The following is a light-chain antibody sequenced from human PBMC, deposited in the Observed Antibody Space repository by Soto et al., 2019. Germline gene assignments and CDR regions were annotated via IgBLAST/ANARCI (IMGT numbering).Light chain of an antibody. J-gene: IGLJ3*02. CDR1: NSNIGSKY. CDR2: RNN. CDR3: AAWDDSLSGVV. Sequence: QLVLTQPPSASGTPGQTVTISCSGSNSNIGSKYVYWYKQLPGTAPKLLIYRNNHRASGVPDRFSGSKSGTSASLAISGLRSEDEAEYHCAAWDDSLSGVVFGGGTQLTVL. V-gene: IGLV1-47*01.